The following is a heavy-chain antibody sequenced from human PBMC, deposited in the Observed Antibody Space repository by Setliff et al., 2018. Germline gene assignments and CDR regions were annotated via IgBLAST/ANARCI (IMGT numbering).Heavy chain of an antibody. CDR2: IYYSGST. D-gene: IGHD6-19*01. CDR3: ARVNQYSSVWYNYYYGMDV. J-gene: IGHJ6*02. V-gene: IGHV4-39*07. CDR1: GGSISSSSYY. Sequence: SETLSLTCTVSGGSISSSSYYWGWIRQPPGKGLEWIGSIYYSGSTYYNPSLKSRVTISVDTSENQFSLKLSSVTAADTAVYYCARVNQYSSVWYNYYYGMDVWGQVTTVTVSS.